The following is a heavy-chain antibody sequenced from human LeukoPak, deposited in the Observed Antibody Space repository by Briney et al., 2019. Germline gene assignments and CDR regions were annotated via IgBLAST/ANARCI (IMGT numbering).Heavy chain of an antibody. J-gene: IGHJ6*03. CDR1: GYTFTSYD. Sequence: ASVKVSCKASGYTFTSYDINWVRQAPGQGLEWVGIINPSGGGTSYAQKFQGRVTMTRDTSTSTVYMELSSLRSEDTAVYYCARGASYYMDVWGKGTTVTISS. CDR2: INPSGGGT. CDR3: ARGASYYMDV. V-gene: IGHV1-46*01.